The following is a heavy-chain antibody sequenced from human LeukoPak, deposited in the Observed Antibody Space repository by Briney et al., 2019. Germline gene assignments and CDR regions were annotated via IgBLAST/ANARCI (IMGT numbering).Heavy chain of an antibody. J-gene: IGHJ6*02. Sequence: GGSLRLSCAASGFTFSSYWMHWVRQAPGKGLEWVANIKQDGSEKYYVDSVKGRFTISRDNAKNSLYLQMNSLRAEDTAVYYCARGKGSYSSSWYPFYYYYYGMDVWGQGTTATVSS. CDR1: GFTFSSYW. CDR3: ARGKGSYSSSWYPFYYYYYGMDV. V-gene: IGHV3-7*01. CDR2: IKQDGSEK. D-gene: IGHD6-13*01.